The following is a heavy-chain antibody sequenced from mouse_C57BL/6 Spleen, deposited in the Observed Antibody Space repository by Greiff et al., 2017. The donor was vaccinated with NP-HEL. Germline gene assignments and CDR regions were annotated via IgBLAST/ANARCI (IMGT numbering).Heavy chain of an antibody. CDR1: GFNIKNTY. Sequence: QLQQPVAELVRPGASVKLSCTASGFNIKNTYMHWVKQRPEQGLEWIGRIDPANGNTKYAPKFQGKATITADTSSNTAYLQLSSLTSEDTAIYYCATYYYGSSYWYFDVWGTGTTVTVSS. CDR3: ATYYYGSSYWYFDV. V-gene: IGHV14-3*01. J-gene: IGHJ1*03. D-gene: IGHD1-1*01. CDR2: IDPANGNT.